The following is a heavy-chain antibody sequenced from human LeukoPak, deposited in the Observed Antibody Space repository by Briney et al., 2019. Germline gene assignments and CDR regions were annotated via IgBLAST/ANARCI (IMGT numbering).Heavy chain of an antibody. Sequence: PGGSLRLSCAASGFTFSNAWMNWVRQAPGKELEWVGRIKSKTDGGTTDYAAPVKGRFTISRDDSKNTLYLQMNSLKTEDTAMYYCTTDSRGWFGELLGWGQGTLVTVSS. V-gene: IGHV3-15*01. D-gene: IGHD3-10*01. CDR2: IKSKTDGGTT. CDR1: GFTFSNAW. CDR3: TTDSRGWFGELLG. J-gene: IGHJ4*02.